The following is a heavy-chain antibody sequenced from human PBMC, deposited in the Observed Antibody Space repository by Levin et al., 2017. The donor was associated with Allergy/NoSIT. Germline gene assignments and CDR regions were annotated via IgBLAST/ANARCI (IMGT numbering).Heavy chain of an antibody. CDR2: LYPGDSDT. D-gene: IGHD4-17*01. V-gene: IGHV5-51*01. Sequence: GESLKISCKGSGYSSLSHWIGWVRQMPGKGLEWMGILYPGDSDTRYSPSFQGQVTILADKSINTASSQRSSPRPSATAMYSCARQGDGVQYAFDVWGQGTMVTVSS. CDR1: GYSSLSHW. CDR3: ARQGDGVQYAFDV. J-gene: IGHJ3*01.